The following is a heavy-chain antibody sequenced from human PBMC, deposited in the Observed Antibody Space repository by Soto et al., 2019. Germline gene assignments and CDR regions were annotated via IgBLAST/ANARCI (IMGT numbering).Heavy chain of an antibody. J-gene: IGHJ2*01. CDR3: AKRTVGWYLDL. V-gene: IGHV3-23*01. CDR1: GFTFSSYA. Sequence: GGSLRLSCAASGFTFSSYAMSWVRQAPGKGLEWVSVISGSGGSTYYADSVKGRSTISRDNSKNTLYLQMNSLRAEDTAVYYWAKRTVGWYLDLWGRGTLVTVSS. CDR2: ISGSGGST. D-gene: IGHD4-17*01.